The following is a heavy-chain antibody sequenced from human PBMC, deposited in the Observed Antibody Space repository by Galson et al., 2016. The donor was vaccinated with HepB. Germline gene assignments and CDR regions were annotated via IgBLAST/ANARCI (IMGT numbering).Heavy chain of an antibody. J-gene: IGHJ5*02. V-gene: IGHV4-39*01. CDR1: GGSFSSSSYY. CDR3: ARHKLRWDWFDP. Sequence: SETLSLTCTVSGGSFSSSSYYWAWIRQPPGKGLEWIGSMYYSGSTYYNTSLKSRVTISVDSSRNQISLRLSSVTAADTAVYYCARHKLRWDWFDPWGQGTLVTVSS. D-gene: IGHD4-23*01. CDR2: MYYSGST.